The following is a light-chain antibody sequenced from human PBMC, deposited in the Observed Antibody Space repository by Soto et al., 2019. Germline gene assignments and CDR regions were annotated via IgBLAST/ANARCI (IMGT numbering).Light chain of an antibody. Sequence: QSALTQPPSASGSPGQSVTISCTGTSSDVGGYNYVSWYQQHPGKAPKLLIHEVSKRPSGVTDRFSGSKSGNTASLTVSGLQPEDEPDYYCSSYAGRTLYVFGTVTKLTVL. CDR2: EVS. J-gene: IGLJ1*01. CDR3: SSYAGRTLYV. V-gene: IGLV2-8*01. CDR1: SSDVGGYNY.